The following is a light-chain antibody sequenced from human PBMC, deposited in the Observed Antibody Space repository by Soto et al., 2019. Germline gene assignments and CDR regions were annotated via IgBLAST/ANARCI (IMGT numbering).Light chain of an antibody. CDR2: GNS. CDR1: SSNIGAGYD. CDR3: QSYDSSLSGSNVV. J-gene: IGLJ2*01. V-gene: IGLV1-40*01. Sequence: QSVLTQPPSVSGAPGQRVTISCTGSSSNIGAGYDVHWYQQLPGTAPKLLIYGNSNRPSGVPDRFSGSKSGTSASLAITGLQAEDEAYYYCQSYDSSLSGSNVVFGGGTKVTVL.